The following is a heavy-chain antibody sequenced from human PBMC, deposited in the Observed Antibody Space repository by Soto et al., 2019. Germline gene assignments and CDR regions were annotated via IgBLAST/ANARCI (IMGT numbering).Heavy chain of an antibody. V-gene: IGHV4-59*01. J-gene: IGHJ5*02. D-gene: IGHD3-10*01. CDR1: GGSISSYY. CDR2: ISNSGTS. Sequence: QVQLQESGPGLVKPSETLSLTCSVSGGSISSYYWNWIRQAPGKGLEWIGYISNSGTSYYNPSLRSRVTNTADMSKNQGSMKMTSVTAADAAVYFCARERFAMVGGVFKTAWFDPWGPGTRVTVSS. CDR3: ARERFAMVGGVFKTAWFDP.